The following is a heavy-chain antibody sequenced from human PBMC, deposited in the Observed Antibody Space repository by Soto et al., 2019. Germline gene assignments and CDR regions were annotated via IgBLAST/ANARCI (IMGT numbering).Heavy chain of an antibody. CDR2: IYPGDSDT. J-gene: IGHJ6*02. D-gene: IGHD5-18*01. CDR3: ARHELPYSYGYYYYYGMDV. V-gene: IGHV5-51*01. Sequence: PGGSLKISCKGSGYSFTSYWIGWVRQMPGKGLEWMGIIYPGDSDTRYSPSFQGQVTISADKSISTAYLQWSSLKASDTAMYYCARHELPYSYGYYYYYGMDVWGQGTTVTVSS. CDR1: GYSFTSYW.